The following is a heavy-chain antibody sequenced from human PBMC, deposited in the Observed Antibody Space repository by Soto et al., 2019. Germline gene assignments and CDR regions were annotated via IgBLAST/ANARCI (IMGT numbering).Heavy chain of an antibody. CDR2: INHSGST. J-gene: IGHJ6*02. Sequence: SETLSLTCAVYGGSFSGYYWSWIRQPPGKGLESIGEINHSGSTNXKPSLKSRVTISVDTSKNQFALKLSSVTAADTAVYYCAVGGNYGMDVWGQGTTVTVSS. CDR3: AVGGNYGMDV. V-gene: IGHV4-34*01. CDR1: GGSFSGYY.